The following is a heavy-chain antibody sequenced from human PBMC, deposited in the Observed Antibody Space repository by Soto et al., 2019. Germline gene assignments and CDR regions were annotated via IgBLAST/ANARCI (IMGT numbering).Heavy chain of an antibody. V-gene: IGHV3-7*05. CDR3: ATDPYSSSLGPHY. Sequence: GGSLRLSCAASGFTFSSYWMSWVRQAPGKGLEWVANIKQDGSEKYYVDSVKGRFTISRDNAKNSLYPQMNSLRAEDTAVYYCATDPYSSSLGPHYWGQGTLVTVSS. D-gene: IGHD6-6*01. CDR1: GFTFSSYW. CDR2: IKQDGSEK. J-gene: IGHJ4*02.